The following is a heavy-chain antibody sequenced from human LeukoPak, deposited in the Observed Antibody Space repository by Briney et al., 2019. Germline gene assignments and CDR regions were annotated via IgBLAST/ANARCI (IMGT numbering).Heavy chain of an antibody. CDR3: ARGLDLGSRGYYYFDYHYYYMDV. V-gene: IGHV1-18*01. Sequence: ASVKVSCKASGYTFTNYGITWVRQAPGQGLEWMGWISAYNGDTHYAQKLQGRVAMTTDTSTRPVYMELRSLRHDDTAVYYCARGLDLGSRGYYYFDYHYYYMDVWGKGTTVAVSS. D-gene: IGHD3-22*01. CDR1: GYTFTNYG. CDR2: ISAYNGDT. J-gene: IGHJ6*03.